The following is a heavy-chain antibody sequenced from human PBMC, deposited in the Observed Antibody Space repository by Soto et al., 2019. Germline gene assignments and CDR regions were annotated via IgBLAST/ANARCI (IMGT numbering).Heavy chain of an antibody. Sequence: SETLSLTCTVSGGSVSSGSYYWSWIRQPPGKGLEWIGYIYYSGSTNYNPSLKSRVTISVDTSKNQFSLKLSSVTAADTAVYYFARMNILTGYSSGYYYYCMDVWAQGALVTVSS. D-gene: IGHD3-9*01. V-gene: IGHV4-61*01. CDR1: GGSVSSGSYY. CDR2: IYYSGST. CDR3: ARMNILTGYSSGYYYYCMDV. J-gene: IGHJ6*02.